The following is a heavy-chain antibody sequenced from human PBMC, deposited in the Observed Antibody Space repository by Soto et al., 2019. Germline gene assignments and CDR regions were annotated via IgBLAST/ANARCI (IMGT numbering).Heavy chain of an antibody. CDR2: IYYSGST. CDR1: GGSISSSSYY. V-gene: IGHV4-39*01. CDR3: ARPSQNYSNYEYYYYYGMDV. Sequence: KPSETLSLTCTVSGGSISSSSYYWGWIRQPPGKGLEWIGSIYYSGSTYYNPSLKSRVTISVDTSKNQFSLKLSSVTAADTAVYYCARPSQNYSNYEYYYYYGMDVWGQGTTVTVSS. D-gene: IGHD4-4*01. J-gene: IGHJ6*02.